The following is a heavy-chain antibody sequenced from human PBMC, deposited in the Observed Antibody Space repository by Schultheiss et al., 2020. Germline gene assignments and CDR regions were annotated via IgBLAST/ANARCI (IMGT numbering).Heavy chain of an antibody. CDR1: GFTFSSYA. D-gene: IGHD2-21*01. CDR2: ISGSGGST. V-gene: IGHV3-23*01. J-gene: IGHJ3*02. Sequence: GESLKISCAASGFTFSSYAMSWVRQAPGKGLEWVSAISGSGGSTYYADSVKGRFTISRDNSKNTLYLQMNSLRAEDTAVYYCASNVLVENAFDIWGQGTTVTVSS. CDR3: ASNVLVENAFDI.